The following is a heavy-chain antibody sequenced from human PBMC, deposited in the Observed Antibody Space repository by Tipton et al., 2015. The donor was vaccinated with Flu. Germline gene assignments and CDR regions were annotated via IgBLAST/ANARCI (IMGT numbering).Heavy chain of an antibody. CDR1: GGSISSGSYY. CDR2: IYTSGST. J-gene: IGHJ3*02. D-gene: IGHD3-22*01. CDR3: AREGFDSSGCRAGDAFDI. Sequence: TLSLTCTVSGGSISSGSYYWSWIRQPAGKGLEWIGRIYTSGSTNYNPSLKSRVTISVDTSKNQFSLKLSSVTAADTAVYYCAREGFDSSGCRAGDAFDIWGQGTMVTVSS. V-gene: IGHV4-61*02.